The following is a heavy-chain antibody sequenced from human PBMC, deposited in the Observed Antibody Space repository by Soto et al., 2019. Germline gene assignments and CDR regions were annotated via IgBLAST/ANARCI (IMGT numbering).Heavy chain of an antibody. CDR2: ISSSSSYT. Sequence: GGSLRLSCAASGFTFSSYSMNWVRQAPGKGLEWVSSISSSSSYTYYADSVKGRFTISRDNAKNSLYLQMNSLRAEDTAVYYCARDLTGLDYWGQGTLVTVSS. V-gene: IGHV3-21*01. J-gene: IGHJ4*02. CDR1: GFTFSSYS. D-gene: IGHD3-9*01. CDR3: ARDLTGLDY.